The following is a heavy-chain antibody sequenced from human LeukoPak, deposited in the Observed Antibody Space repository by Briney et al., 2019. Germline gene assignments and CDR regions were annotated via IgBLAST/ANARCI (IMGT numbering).Heavy chain of an antibody. CDR2: IRFDGTNK. CDR1: GFTFSGYG. D-gene: IGHD3-3*01. CDR3: AKDPQLYTYDFWSGYLPEYFQH. Sequence: PGGSLRLSCAASGFTFSGYGMHWVRQAPGKGLEWVTFIRFDGTNKSYADSVKGRFTISRDNSKNTLYLQMNSLRAEDTAVYYCAKDPQLYTYDFWSGYLPEYFQHWGQGTLVTVSS. V-gene: IGHV3-30*02. J-gene: IGHJ1*01.